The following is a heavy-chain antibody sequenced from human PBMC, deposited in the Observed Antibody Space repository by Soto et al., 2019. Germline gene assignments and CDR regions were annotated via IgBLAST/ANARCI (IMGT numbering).Heavy chain of an antibody. J-gene: IGHJ6*02. CDR2: IYPGDSDT. D-gene: IGHD6-6*01. CDR1: GYSFTSYW. Sequence: GESLKISCKGSGYSFTSYWIGWVRQMPGKGLEWMGIIYPGDSDTRYSPSFQGQVTISADKSISTAYLQWSSLKASDTAMYYCAKHXAARPNYYYYGKDVWGQGTTVTVSS. V-gene: IGHV5-51*01. CDR3: AKHXAARPNYYYYGKDV.